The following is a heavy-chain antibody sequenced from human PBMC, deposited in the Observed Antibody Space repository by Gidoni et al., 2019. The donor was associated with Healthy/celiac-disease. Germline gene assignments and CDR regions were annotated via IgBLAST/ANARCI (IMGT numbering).Heavy chain of an antibody. Sequence: QVQLQQWGAGLLKPSETLSLTCAVYGVSFSGYYWSWIRQPPGKGLEWIGEINHSGSTNYNPSLKSRVTISVDTSKNQFSLKLSSVTAADTAVYYCARIKLRARGYSYGHFDYWGQGTLVTVSS. CDR2: INHSGST. CDR1: GVSFSGYY. V-gene: IGHV4-34*01. J-gene: IGHJ4*02. CDR3: ARIKLRARGYSYGHFDY. D-gene: IGHD5-18*01.